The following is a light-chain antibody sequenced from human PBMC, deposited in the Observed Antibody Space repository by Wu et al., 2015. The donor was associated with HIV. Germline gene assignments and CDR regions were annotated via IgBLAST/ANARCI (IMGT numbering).Light chain of an antibody. Sequence: EIVLTQSPATLSLSPGERATLSCRASQSVSRFLAWYQHKPGQAPRVVIYDTSNRAAGIPARFSGSGSGTDFTLTISSLEPEDFAVYYCQQRSNWPLTFGGGTKVEIK. V-gene: IGKV3-11*01. CDR3: QQRSNWPLT. CDR2: DTS. J-gene: IGKJ4*01. CDR1: QSVSRF.